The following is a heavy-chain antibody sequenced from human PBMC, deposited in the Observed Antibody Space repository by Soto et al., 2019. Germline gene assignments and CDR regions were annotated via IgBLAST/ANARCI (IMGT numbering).Heavy chain of an antibody. Sequence: HPGGSLRLSCAASGFTFSSYGMHWVRQAPGKGLEWVAVIWYDGSNKYYADSVKGRFTISRDNSKNTLYLQMNSLRAEDTAVYYCARDKEAYYDSSGYIDFWGQGTLVTVFS. CDR3: ARDKEAYYDSSGYIDF. V-gene: IGHV3-33*01. D-gene: IGHD3-22*01. J-gene: IGHJ4*02. CDR2: IWYDGSNK. CDR1: GFTFSSYG.